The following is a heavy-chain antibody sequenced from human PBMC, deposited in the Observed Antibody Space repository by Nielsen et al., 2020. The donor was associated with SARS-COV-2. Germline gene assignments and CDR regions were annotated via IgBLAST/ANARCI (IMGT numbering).Heavy chain of an antibody. D-gene: IGHD2-2*01. V-gene: IGHV1-69*01. CDR3: ARGAIVVVPAAMEGYYYYGMDV. Sequence: VRQMPGKGLEWMGGIIPIFGTANYAQKFQGRVTITADESTSTAYMELSSLRSEDTAVYYCARGAIVVVPAAMEGYYYYGMDVWGQGTTVTVSS. CDR2: IIPIFGTA. J-gene: IGHJ6*02.